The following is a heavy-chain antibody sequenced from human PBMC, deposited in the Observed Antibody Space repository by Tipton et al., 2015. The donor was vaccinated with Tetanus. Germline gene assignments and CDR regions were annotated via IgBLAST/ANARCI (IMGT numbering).Heavy chain of an antibody. V-gene: IGHV4-61*08. Sequence: TLSLTCTVSGDSISSGDYYWSWIRQRPGRGLEWVGYVHYTGKDNYSPSLRSRVTLSVDTSKNQFSLQMKSVTAADTAVYYCARIGWREHNKPGFDIWGQGTMVTVSS. CDR3: ARIGWREHNKPGFDI. CDR2: VHYTGKD. CDR1: GDSISSGDYY. J-gene: IGHJ3*02. D-gene: IGHD1/OR15-1a*01.